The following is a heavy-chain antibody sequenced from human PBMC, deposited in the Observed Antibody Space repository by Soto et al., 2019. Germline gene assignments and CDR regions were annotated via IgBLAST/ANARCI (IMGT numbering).Heavy chain of an antibody. D-gene: IGHD3-22*01. Sequence: QVQLQESGPGLVKPSGTLSLTCAVSGGSISTSNWWSWVRQSPGKGLEWIGEIYHSGSTRYNPSLQIRVTISVDKSKNHFSVNLSSLTAADTAVYYCARSGDYDYSGYYYYFDSWGQGTLVTVSS. V-gene: IGHV4-4*02. J-gene: IGHJ4*02. CDR1: GGSISTSNW. CDR2: IYHSGST. CDR3: ARSGDYDYSGYYYYFDS.